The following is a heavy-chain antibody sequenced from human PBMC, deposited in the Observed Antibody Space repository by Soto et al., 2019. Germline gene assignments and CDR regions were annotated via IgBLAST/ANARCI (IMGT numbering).Heavy chain of an antibody. J-gene: IGHJ4*02. V-gene: IGHV3-23*01. Sequence: GGSLRLSCAASGFTFSYLAMGWVRQAPGKGLEWVSVISNTGDLIYYADSVRGRFTISRDNSKNTLFLQMNSLRAEDTAVYFCAKDATRTDGWYYFDYWGQGALVTVSS. D-gene: IGHD6-19*01. CDR3: AKDATRTDGWYYFDY. CDR1: GFTFSYLA. CDR2: ISNTGDLI.